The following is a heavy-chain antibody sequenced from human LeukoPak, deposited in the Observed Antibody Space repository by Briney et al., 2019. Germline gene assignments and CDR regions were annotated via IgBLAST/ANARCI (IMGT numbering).Heavy chain of an antibody. CDR3: AKANGDYGDYFDY. J-gene: IGHJ4*02. V-gene: IGHV3-9*03. D-gene: IGHD4-17*01. Sequence: PGGSLRLSCAASGFTFDDYAMHWVRQAPGKGLEWVSGVCGNSGSIGYADSGKGRFTISRDNAKNSLYLQMNSLRAEDMALYYCAKANGDYGDYFDYWGQGTLVTVSS. CDR1: GFTFDDYA. CDR2: VCGNSGSI.